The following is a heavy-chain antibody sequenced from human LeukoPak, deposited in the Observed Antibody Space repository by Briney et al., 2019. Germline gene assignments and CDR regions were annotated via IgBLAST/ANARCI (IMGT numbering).Heavy chain of an antibody. CDR3: ARDPYGSGSYYNWFDP. J-gene: IGHJ5*02. V-gene: IGHV3-11*01. D-gene: IGHD3-10*01. Sequence: GGSLRLSCAASGFTFSDYYMSWIRQAPGKGREWVSYISSSGGTIYYAGSVKGRFTISRDNAKNSLYLQMNSLRAEDTAVYYCARDPYGSGSYYNWFDPWGQGTLVTVSS. CDR2: ISSSGGTI. CDR1: GFTFSDYY.